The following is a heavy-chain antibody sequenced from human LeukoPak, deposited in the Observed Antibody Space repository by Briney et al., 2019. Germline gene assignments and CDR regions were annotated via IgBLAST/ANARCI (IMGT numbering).Heavy chain of an antibody. V-gene: IGHV1-2*02. CDR3: ARGIRIVVVPAAIRFDY. J-gene: IGHJ4*02. CDR2: INPNSGGT. Sequence: GSVKVSCKTSGYTFTGYYIHWVRQAPGQGLEWMGWINPNSGGTNYAQKFQGRVTMTRDTSISTAYMELSRLRSDDTAVYYCARGIRIVVVPAAIRFDYWGQGTLVTVSS. CDR1: GYTFTGYY. D-gene: IGHD2-2*02.